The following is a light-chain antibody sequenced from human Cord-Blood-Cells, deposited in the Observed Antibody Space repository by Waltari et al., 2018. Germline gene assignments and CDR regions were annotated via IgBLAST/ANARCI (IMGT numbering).Light chain of an antibody. CDR3: QQSYSTPHS. V-gene: IGKV1-39*01. J-gene: IGKJ2*03. CDR1: QSLSSY. CDR2: AAS. Sequence: DIQMTQSPSSLSASVGDRETITCRASQSLSSYLNWYQQKPGKATKLLIYAASSLQSGFPSSFSGSGSGTDFTLTISSLQPEDFATYYCQQSYSTPHSFGQGTKLEIK.